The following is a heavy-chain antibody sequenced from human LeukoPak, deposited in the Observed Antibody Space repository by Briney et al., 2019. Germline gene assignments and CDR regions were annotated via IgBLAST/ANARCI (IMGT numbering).Heavy chain of an antibody. Sequence: PGGSLRLSCAASGFTFSSYAMSWVRQAPGKGLEWVSAISGSGGSTYYADSVKGRFTISRDNSKNTLYLQMNSLRAEDTAVYYCARAPPKYDILTAYSHFDYWGQGTLVTVSS. J-gene: IGHJ4*02. CDR2: ISGSGGST. CDR1: GFTFSSYA. V-gene: IGHV3-23*01. CDR3: ARAPPKYDILTAYSHFDY. D-gene: IGHD3-9*01.